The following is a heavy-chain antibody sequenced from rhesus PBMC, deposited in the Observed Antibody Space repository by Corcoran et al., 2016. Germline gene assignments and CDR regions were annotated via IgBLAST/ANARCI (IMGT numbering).Heavy chain of an antibody. CDR1: GGSISSNW. D-gene: IGHD3-28*01. CDR3: ARGGYYDTAYDY. J-gene: IGHJ4*01. V-gene: IGHV4-147*01. CDR2: FSTIICGT. Sequence: QLQLQESGPGLVKPSETLSLTCAVSGGSISSNWWSWLRQPPGKGLEWIGRFSTIICGTSYNPTLQRRVTFSTDPAKNRFSLKLSSVTAADTAVYYCARGGYYDTAYDYWGQGVLVTVSS.